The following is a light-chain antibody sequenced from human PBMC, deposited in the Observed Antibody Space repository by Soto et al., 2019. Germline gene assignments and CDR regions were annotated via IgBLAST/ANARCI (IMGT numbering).Light chain of an antibody. Sequence: ILLTHSRCSRSLLPREGASLSCGASQNVNNRLAWYQQKAGQAPRLLISGASSRATGIPDRFSGSGSGTDFTLTISRLESDDFAVYYCQQFSSYPLTFGGGTKVDI. V-gene: IGKV3-20*01. CDR2: GAS. J-gene: IGKJ4*01. CDR1: QNVNNR. CDR3: QQFSSYPLT.